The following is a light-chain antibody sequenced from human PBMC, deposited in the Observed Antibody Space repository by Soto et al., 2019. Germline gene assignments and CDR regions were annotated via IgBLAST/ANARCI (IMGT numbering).Light chain of an antibody. J-gene: IGKJ1*01. CDR3: QQYGSSPQT. V-gene: IGKV3-20*01. CDR2: GAS. Sequence: EIVLTQSPGTLSLSPGERATLSCRANQSVSSSYLAWYQQKPGQAPRLLIYGASSRATGIPDRFSGSGSGTDFTLTISRLEPEDFAVYYCQQYGSSPQTFGQGTKV. CDR1: QSVSSSY.